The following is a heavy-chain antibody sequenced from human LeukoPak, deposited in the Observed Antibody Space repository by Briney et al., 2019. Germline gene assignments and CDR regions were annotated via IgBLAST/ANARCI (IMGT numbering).Heavy chain of an antibody. CDR2: IKQDGSEK. CDR1: GFTLSSYW. Sequence: GGSLRLSCAASGFTLSSYWMHWVRQAPGKGLEWVANIKQDGSEKCYVDSVKGRFTISRDNAKNSLYLQMNSLRAEDTAVYYCARDAYGDYRAGDNWFDPWGQGTLVTVSS. J-gene: IGHJ5*02. D-gene: IGHD4-17*01. V-gene: IGHV3-7*04. CDR3: ARDAYGDYRAGDNWFDP.